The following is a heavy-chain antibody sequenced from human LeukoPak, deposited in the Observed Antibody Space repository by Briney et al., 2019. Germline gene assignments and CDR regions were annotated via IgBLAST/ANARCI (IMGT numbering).Heavy chain of an antibody. CDR1: GFTFSSYA. J-gene: IGHJ4*02. CDR3: AKVTTYYYDSSGYPTDY. V-gene: IGHV3-23*01. Sequence: GGSLRLSCAASGFTFSSYAMSWVRQAPGKGLEWVSAISGSGGSTYYADPVKGRFTISRDNSKNTLYLQMNSLRAEDTAVYYCAKVTTYYYDSSGYPTDYWGQGTLVTVSS. CDR2: ISGSGGST. D-gene: IGHD3-22*01.